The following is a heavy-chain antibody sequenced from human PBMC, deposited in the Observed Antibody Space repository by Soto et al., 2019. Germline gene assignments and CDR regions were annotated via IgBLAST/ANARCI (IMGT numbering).Heavy chain of an antibody. J-gene: IGHJ4*02. Sequence: EVQLVESGGGLVKPGGSLRLSCAASGFTFSSYSMNWVRQAPGKGLEWVSSISSSSSYIYYADSVKGRFTISRDNAKNSLYLQMNSLRAEDTAVYYCAREGGGGSCYAYWGQGTLVTVSS. CDR3: AREGGGGSCYAY. CDR1: GFTFSSYS. CDR2: ISSSSSYI. V-gene: IGHV3-21*01. D-gene: IGHD2-15*01.